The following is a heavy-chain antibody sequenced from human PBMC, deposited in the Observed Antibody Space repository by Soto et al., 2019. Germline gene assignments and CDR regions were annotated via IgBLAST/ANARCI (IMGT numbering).Heavy chain of an antibody. D-gene: IGHD2-21*02. CDR3: ARTHDIVVVTAILGYGMDV. CDR1: GGSFSGYY. J-gene: IGHJ6*02. V-gene: IGHV4-34*01. CDR2: INHSGST. Sequence: SETLSLTCAVYGGSFSGYYWSWIRQPPGRGLEWIGEINHSGSTNYNPSLKSRVTISVDKSKNQFSLKLSSVTAADTAVYYCARTHDIVVVTAILGYGMDVWGQGTTVTSP.